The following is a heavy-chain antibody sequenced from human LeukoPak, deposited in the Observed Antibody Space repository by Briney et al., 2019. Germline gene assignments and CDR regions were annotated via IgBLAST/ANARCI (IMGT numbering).Heavy chain of an antibody. D-gene: IGHD3-16*01. V-gene: IGHV4-34*01. J-gene: IGHJ4*02. CDR1: GESFSGYY. CDR3: ATFPVYEPIDN. CDR2: INHRGGT. Sequence: SETLSLTCVFSGESFSGYYWSWIRQPPGKGLEWIGDINHRGGTSYNPSLKSRLSISIDTSKNQFSLILDSVTAADTAVYFCATFPVYEPIDNWGQGTLVTVSS.